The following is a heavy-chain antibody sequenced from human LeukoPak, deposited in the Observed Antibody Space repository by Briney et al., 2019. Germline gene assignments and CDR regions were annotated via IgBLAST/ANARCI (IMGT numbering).Heavy chain of an antibody. V-gene: IGHV3-53*01. D-gene: IGHD3-22*01. CDR3: AADSSRDYFDY. J-gene: IGHJ4*02. Sequence: GGSLRLSCAASGFTVSNNYMSWVRQAPGKGLEWVSVIYGGGSTYYVDSVKGRFTIPRDNSENTLYLQMNSLRAEDTAVYYCAADSSRDYFDYWGQGTLVTVSS. CDR2: IYGGGST. CDR1: GFTVSNNY.